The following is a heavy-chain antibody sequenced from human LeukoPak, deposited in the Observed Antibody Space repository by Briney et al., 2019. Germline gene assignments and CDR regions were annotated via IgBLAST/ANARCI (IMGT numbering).Heavy chain of an antibody. CDR2: MNPKSGNT. J-gene: IGHJ4*02. CDR3: ARVGSSSWEFDY. V-gene: IGHV1-8*01. CDR1: GYTFTNYD. D-gene: IGHD6-13*01. Sequence: ASVKVSCKTSGYTFTNYDINWVRQATGQGLEWMGWMNPKSGNTGSAQRFQGRVTMTRDTSISTAYMELSSLRSEDTAVYYCARVGSSSWEFDYWGQGTLVTVSS.